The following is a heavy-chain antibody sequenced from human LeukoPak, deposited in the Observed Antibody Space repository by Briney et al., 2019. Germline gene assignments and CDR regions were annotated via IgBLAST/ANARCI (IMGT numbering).Heavy chain of an antibody. D-gene: IGHD5-18*01. CDR1: GFTFSSYW. CDR3: AVRGYSYGPFDY. J-gene: IGHJ4*02. CDR2: INTDGSST. V-gene: IGHV3-74*01. Sequence: GGSLRLSCAASGFTFSSYWMHWVRHAPGKGLVWVSRINTDGSSTSYADSVKGLFIISRDNAKNTLYLQMNSLRADDTAVYYCAVRGYSYGPFDYWGQGTLVTVSS.